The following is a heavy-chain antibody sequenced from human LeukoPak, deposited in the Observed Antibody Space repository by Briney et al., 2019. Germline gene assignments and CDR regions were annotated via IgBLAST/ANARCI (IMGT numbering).Heavy chain of an antibody. V-gene: IGHV4-39*01. CDR3: AESDSGYFFDY. J-gene: IGHJ4*02. D-gene: IGHD5-12*01. CDR2: IYYSGST. CDR1: GGSISSSSYY. Sequence: SETLSLTCTVSGGSISSSSYYWGWIRQPPGKGLEWIGSIYYSGSTYYNPSLKSRVTISVDTSKNQSSLKLSSVTAADTAVYYCAESDSGYFFDYWGQGTLVTVSS.